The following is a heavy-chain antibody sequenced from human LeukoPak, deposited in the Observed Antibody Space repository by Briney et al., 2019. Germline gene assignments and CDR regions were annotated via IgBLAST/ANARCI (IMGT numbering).Heavy chain of an antibody. CDR3: ARDIVVFP. CDR1: GFTFSIYA. Sequence: GGSLRLSCAASGFTFSIYAMSWVRQAPGKGLEWVSSITSSGETIYYADSVKGRFTISRDNAKNSLYLQMNSLRAEDTAVYYCARDIVVFPWGQGTLVTVSS. V-gene: IGHV3-21*01. D-gene: IGHD2-2*01. J-gene: IGHJ5*02. CDR2: ITSSGETI.